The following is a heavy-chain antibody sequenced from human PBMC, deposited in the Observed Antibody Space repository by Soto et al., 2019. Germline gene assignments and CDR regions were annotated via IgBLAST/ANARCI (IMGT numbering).Heavy chain of an antibody. CDR2: INTYNGKT. J-gene: IGHJ6*02. V-gene: IGHV1-18*01. CDR1: GYIFTSYG. CDR3: AMVDVYVTPSPQDV. Sequence: QVQLVQSGAEVKNPGASVKVSCKTSGYIFTSYGIGWARQAPGQGLEWMGWINTYNGKTNYAQNLQGRVTLTTDTSTSTAYMELRSLRSHDTATYYCAMVDVYVTPSPQDVWGQGTTVTVSS. D-gene: IGHD3-16*01.